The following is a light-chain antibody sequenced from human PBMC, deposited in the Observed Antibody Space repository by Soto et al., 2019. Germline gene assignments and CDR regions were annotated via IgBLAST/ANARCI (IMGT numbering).Light chain of an antibody. CDR1: QSVSSSY. V-gene: IGKV3-20*01. Sequence: EIVLTQSPGTLSLSPGERATLSCRASQSVSSSYLAWYQQKPGQDPRLLIYGASSRSTGIPDRFSGSESGTDFALTFSRLEPEDFAVYYCEQYGRSPPYTLGQAT. J-gene: IGKJ1*01. CDR2: GAS. CDR3: EQYGRSPPYT.